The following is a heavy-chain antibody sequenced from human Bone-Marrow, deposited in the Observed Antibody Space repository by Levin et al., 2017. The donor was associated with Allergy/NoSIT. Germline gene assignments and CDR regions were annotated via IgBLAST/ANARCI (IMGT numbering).Heavy chain of an antibody. J-gene: IGHJ5*02. CDR1: GFTFSSYW. CDR3: ARVRGRRYFDWLLYAWFDP. Sequence: GGSLRLSCAASGFTFSSYWMSWVRQAPGNGLEWVANIKQDGSEKYYVDSVKGRFTISRDNAKNSLYLQMNSLRAEDTAVYYCARVRGRRYFDWLLYAWFDPWGQGTLVTVSS. CDR2: IKQDGSEK. V-gene: IGHV3-7*04. D-gene: IGHD3-9*01.